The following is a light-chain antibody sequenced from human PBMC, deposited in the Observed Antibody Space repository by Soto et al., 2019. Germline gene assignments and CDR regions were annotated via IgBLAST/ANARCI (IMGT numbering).Light chain of an antibody. Sequence: SYELTQPPSVSVSPGQTASITCSGDKLGDKYACWYQQKPGQSPVVVIYQDSKRPSGIPERFSGSNSGNTATLTISGTQAMDEADYYCQAWDSCTYVFGTGTKLTVL. J-gene: IGLJ1*01. V-gene: IGLV3-1*01. CDR1: KLGDKY. CDR3: QAWDSCTYV. CDR2: QDS.